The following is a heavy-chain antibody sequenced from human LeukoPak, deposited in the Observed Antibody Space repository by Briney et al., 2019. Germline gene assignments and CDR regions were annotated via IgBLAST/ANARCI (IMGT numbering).Heavy chain of an antibody. D-gene: IGHD6-19*01. Sequence: GGSLRLSCAASGFTFSSYSMSWVRQAPGKGLEWVSSISSQSTYIYSADSLKGRFAISRDNAKNSLYLQMNSLRAEDTAVYYCARDPHLSGWSDYWGQGTLVTVST. CDR2: ISSQSTYI. CDR3: ARDPHLSGWSDY. J-gene: IGHJ4*02. V-gene: IGHV3-21*01. CDR1: GFTFSSYS.